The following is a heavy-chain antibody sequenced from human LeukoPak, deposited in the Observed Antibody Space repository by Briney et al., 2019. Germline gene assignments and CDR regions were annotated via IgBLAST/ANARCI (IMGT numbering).Heavy chain of an antibody. J-gene: IGHJ4*02. V-gene: IGHV3-74*01. Sequence: GGSLRLSCVAFGFTFSSYWMHWVRQAPGKGLVWVSRINSDGSSISYADSVKGRFTISRDNSKNTLYLQMNSLRAEDTAIYYCAKRPIFGELLYYFDYWGQGTLVTVSS. CDR3: AKRPIFGELLYYFDY. D-gene: IGHD3-10*01. CDR1: GFTFSSYW. CDR2: INSDGSSI.